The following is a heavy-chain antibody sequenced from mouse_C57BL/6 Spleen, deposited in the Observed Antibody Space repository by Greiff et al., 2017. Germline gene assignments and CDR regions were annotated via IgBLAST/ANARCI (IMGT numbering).Heavy chain of an antibody. CDR1: GYAFSSYW. CDR2: IYPGDGDT. Sequence: VQLQQSGAELVKPGASVKISCKASGYAFSSYWMNWVKQRPGKGLEWIGQIYPGDGDTNYNGKFKGKATLTADKSSSTAYMQLSSLTSEDSAVYYCATDSSGYPSFDYWGQGTTLTVSS. CDR3: ATDSSGYPSFDY. V-gene: IGHV1-80*01. D-gene: IGHD3-2*02. J-gene: IGHJ2*01.